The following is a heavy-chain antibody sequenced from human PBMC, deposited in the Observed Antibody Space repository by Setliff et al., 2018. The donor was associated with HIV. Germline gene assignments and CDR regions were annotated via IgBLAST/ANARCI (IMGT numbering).Heavy chain of an antibody. D-gene: IGHD3-22*01. CDR3: AREGGLDYYDSSGHYSY. CDR1: GGSISSGCYY. CDR2: IHTSGNT. V-gene: IGHV4-61*02. Sequence: PSETLSLTCTVSGGSISSGCYYWSWIRQPAGKGLEWIGRIHTSGNTNYNPSLKSRVTISVDTSKNQFSLKLSSVTAADTAVYYCAREGGLDYYDSSGHYSYWGQGTLGTVSP. J-gene: IGHJ4*02.